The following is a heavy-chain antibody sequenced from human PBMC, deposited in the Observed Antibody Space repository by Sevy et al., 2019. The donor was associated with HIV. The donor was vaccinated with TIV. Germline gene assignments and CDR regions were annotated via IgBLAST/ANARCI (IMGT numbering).Heavy chain of an antibody. V-gene: IGHV1-24*01. CDR3: ATTKDYYESSGSPFDS. J-gene: IGHJ4*02. Sequence: ASVKVSCRVSGYTLTKLAMHWVRQAPGKGLEWMGSFDPEDDETIYAQKFQGRVMMTEDTSTDTAYMELSSLRSEDTAAYYCATTKDYYESSGSPFDSWGQGTLVTVSS. D-gene: IGHD3-22*01. CDR2: FDPEDDET. CDR1: GYTLTKLA.